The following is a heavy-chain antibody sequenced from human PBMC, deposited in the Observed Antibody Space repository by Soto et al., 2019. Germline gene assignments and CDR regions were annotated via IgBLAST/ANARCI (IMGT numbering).Heavy chain of an antibody. CDR3: ARDSYDDSSGYPEYFQH. Sequence: QVQLVQSGAEVKKPGSSVKVSCKASGGTFSSYAISWVRQAPGQGLEWMGGIIPIFGTANYAQKFQGRVTITADESTSTDYMELSSLRSEDTAVYYCARDSYDDSSGYPEYFQHWGQGTLVTVSS. J-gene: IGHJ1*01. CDR1: GGTFSSYA. D-gene: IGHD3-22*01. V-gene: IGHV1-69*01. CDR2: IIPIFGTA.